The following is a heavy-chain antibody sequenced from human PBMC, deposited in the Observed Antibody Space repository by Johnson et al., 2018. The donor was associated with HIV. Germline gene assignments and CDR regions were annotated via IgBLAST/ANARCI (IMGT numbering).Heavy chain of an antibody. CDR1: GFTFSSYA. CDR2: ISSNRGST. J-gene: IGHJ3*02. V-gene: IGHV3-64*01. CDR3: AREGRGSSSGAFDI. Sequence: AQLVESGGGLVQPGGPLRLPCAVLGFTFSSYAIHWVRPAPATGLEYVSAISSNRGSTSYANSVKGSFTISRDNSKNTLYLQMGSLRAEDMAGYYCAREGRGSSSGAFDIWGQGTMVTVSS. D-gene: IGHD6-6*01.